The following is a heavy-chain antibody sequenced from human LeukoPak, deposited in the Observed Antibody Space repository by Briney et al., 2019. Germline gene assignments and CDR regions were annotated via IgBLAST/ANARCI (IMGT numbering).Heavy chain of an antibody. D-gene: IGHD3-10*01. CDR3: ERSGHRRYYYASGPDY. V-gene: IGHV1-18*01. CDR1: GYTFTNYG. CDR2: ISGYNGNT. J-gene: IGHJ4*02. Sequence: ASVKVSCKASGYTFTNYGLSWVRQAPGQGLEWMGWISGYNGNTKYAQKLQGRVTMTTDTSTNTAYMELRSLRSDDTAVYYCERSGHRRYYYASGPDYWGQGTLVTVSS.